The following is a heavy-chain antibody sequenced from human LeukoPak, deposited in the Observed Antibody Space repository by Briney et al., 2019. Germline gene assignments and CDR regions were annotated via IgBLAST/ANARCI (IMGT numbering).Heavy chain of an antibody. V-gene: IGHV3-74*01. CDR3: ANSDFSDPGDY. J-gene: IGHJ4*02. Sequence: GGSLRLSCAASGFTFSSYWMHWVRQAPGKGLVWVSRINSDGSSTSYADSVKGRFTISRDNAKNTLYLQMNSLRAEDTAVYYCANSDFSDPGDYWGQGTLVTVSS. D-gene: IGHD3-9*01. CDR1: GFTFSSYW. CDR2: INSDGSST.